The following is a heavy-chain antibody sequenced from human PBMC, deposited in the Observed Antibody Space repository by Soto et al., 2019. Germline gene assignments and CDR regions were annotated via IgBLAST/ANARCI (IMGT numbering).Heavy chain of an antibody. CDR3: AREVEVATIFYGMDV. CDR2: INSDGSST. D-gene: IGHD5-12*01. V-gene: IGHV3-74*01. CDR1: GFTFSSYW. J-gene: IGHJ6*02. Sequence: GGSRRLSCAASGFTFSSYWMHWVRQAPGKGLVWVSRINSDGSSTSYADSVKGRFTISRDNAKNTLYLQMNSLRAEDTAVYYCAREVEVATIFYGMDVWGQGTTVTVS.